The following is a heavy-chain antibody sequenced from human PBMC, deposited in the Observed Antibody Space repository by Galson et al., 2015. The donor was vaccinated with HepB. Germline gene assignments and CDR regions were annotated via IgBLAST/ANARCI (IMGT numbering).Heavy chain of an antibody. CDR2: IIPIFGTA. V-gene: IGHV1-69*06. CDR3: ARSRPSPVAYYYDSSDFPLAGMDV. J-gene: IGHJ6*02. CDR1: GGTFSSYA. Sequence: SVKVSCKASGGTFSSYAISWVRQAPGQGLEWMGGIIPIFGTANYAQKFQGRVTITADKSTSTAYMELSSLRSEDTAVYYCARSRPSPVAYYYDSSDFPLAGMDVWGQGTTVTVSS. D-gene: IGHD3-22*01.